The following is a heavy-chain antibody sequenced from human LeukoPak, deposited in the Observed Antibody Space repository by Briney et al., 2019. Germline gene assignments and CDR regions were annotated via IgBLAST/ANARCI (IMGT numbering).Heavy chain of an antibody. CDR3: ARDYGGTGGDAFDI. V-gene: IGHV3-20*04. J-gene: IGHJ3*02. CDR1: GFTFDDYG. Sequence: PGGSLRLSCAASGFTFDDYGMSWVRRAPGKGLEWVSGINWNGGSTGYADSVKGRFTISRDNAKNSLYLQMNSLRAEDTALYYCARDYGGTGGDAFDIWGQGTMVTVSS. D-gene: IGHD4/OR15-4a*01. CDR2: INWNGGST.